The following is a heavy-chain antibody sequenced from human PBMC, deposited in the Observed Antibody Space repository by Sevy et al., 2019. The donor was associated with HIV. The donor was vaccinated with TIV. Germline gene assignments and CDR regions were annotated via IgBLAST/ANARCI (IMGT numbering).Heavy chain of an antibody. V-gene: IGHV3-48*02. CDR1: GFTFSSYS. CDR2: ISSSSSTI. CDR3: AREMYYDILTGYGGEGFDI. D-gene: IGHD3-9*01. Sequence: GGSLRLSCAASGFTFSSYSMNWVRQAPGKGLEWVSYISSSSSTIYYADSVKGRFTISRDNVKNSLYLQMNSLRDEDTAVYYCAREMYYDILTGYGGEGFDICGQGTMVTVSS. J-gene: IGHJ3*02.